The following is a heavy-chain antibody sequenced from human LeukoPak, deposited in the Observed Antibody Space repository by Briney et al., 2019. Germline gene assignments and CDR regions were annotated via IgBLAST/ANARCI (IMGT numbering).Heavy chain of an antibody. CDR1: GFTLSRYW. Sequence: PGGSLRLSCAASGFTLSRYWMHWVRQAPGKGLVWVARINSDQRSTSYADSVKGRFTISRDNAKNTLHLQMSSLRAEDTAVYYCARENWYCSGGSCYSGWFDPWGQGTLVTVS. CDR2: INSDQRST. D-gene: IGHD2-15*01. J-gene: IGHJ5*02. CDR3: ARENWYCSGGSCYSGWFDP. V-gene: IGHV3-74*01.